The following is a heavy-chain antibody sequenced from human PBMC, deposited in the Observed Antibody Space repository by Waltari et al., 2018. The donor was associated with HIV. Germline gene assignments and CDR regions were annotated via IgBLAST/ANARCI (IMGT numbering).Heavy chain of an antibody. Sequence: QVQLVQSGAEVRTPGSSVKVSCKASGGSFTSYSIHWVRQAPGQGLEWMGRAIPMSETAKKAKKFQARVTISADKSTTTAKMGLTSLKTEDRAVYYCAAARETWGVDFAFWGQGTLAPVSS. J-gene: IGHJ4*02. D-gene: IGHD3-16*01. CDR2: AIPMSETA. V-gene: IGHV1-69*08. CDR1: GGSFTSYS. CDR3: AAARETWGVDFAF.